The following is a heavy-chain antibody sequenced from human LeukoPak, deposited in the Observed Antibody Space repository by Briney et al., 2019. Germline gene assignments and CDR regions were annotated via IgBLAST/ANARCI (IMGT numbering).Heavy chain of an antibody. J-gene: IGHJ3*02. Sequence: PGESLKISCKGSGYTFTDYWIGWVRQMPGKGLEWMGIIYPGDSDSRYSPSFQGQVTISADKSINTAYLQWSSLKASDTAMYYCARREIFAVVPDHDAFDIWGQGTMVTVSS. V-gene: IGHV5-51*01. CDR3: ARREIFAVVPDHDAFDI. CDR2: IYPGDSDS. D-gene: IGHD3-3*01. CDR1: GYTFTDYW.